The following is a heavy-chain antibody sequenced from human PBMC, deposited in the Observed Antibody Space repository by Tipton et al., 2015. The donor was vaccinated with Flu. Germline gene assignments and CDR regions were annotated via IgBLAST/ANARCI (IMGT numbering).Heavy chain of an antibody. V-gene: IGHV4-61*08. D-gene: IGHD3-10*01. CDR2: FNYNGST. CDR1: GYPISDGFF. Sequence: TLSLTCDVSGYPISDGFFWGCIRQSPAKGLEWIAYFNYNGSTTHYNPSLKSRVSTSVDTSNNQFSLRLSSVTAADTAIYFCARYYYGSGSSDNPHYYYYGFDVWGQGTTVTVSS. J-gene: IGHJ6*02. CDR3: ARYYYGSGSSDNPHYYYYGFDV.